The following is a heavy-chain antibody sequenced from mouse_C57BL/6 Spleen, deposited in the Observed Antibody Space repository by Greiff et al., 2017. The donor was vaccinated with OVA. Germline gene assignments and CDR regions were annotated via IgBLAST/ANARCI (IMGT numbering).Heavy chain of an antibody. CDR1: GYTFTDYY. V-gene: IGHV1-19*01. Sequence: VHVKQSGPVLVKPGASVKMSCKASGYTFTDYYMNWVKQSHGKSLEWIGVINPYNGGTSYNQKFKGKATLTVDKSSSTAYMELNSLTSEDSAVYYCSRGLYVMDYWGQGTSVTVSS. CDR2: INPYNGGT. CDR3: SRGLYVMDY. J-gene: IGHJ4*01.